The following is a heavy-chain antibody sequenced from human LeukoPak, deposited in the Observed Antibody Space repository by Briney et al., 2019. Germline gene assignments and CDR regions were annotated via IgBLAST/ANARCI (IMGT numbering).Heavy chain of an antibody. CDR3: AKVKGYCSSTSCSNYYYYGMDV. CDR2: ISGSGGST. D-gene: IGHD2-2*01. V-gene: IGHV3-23*01. CDR1: GFTFSSYA. J-gene: IGHJ6*02. Sequence: GGSLRLSCAASGFTFSSYAMSWVRQAPGKGLEWVSAISGSGGSTYYADSVKGRFTISRDNSKNTLYLQMNGLRAEDTAVYYCAKVKGYCSSTSCSNYYYYGMDVWGQGTTVTVSS.